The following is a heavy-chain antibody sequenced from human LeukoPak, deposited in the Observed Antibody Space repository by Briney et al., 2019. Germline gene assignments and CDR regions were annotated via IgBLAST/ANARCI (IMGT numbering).Heavy chain of an antibody. CDR2: IYYSGST. CDR1: GGSISSYY. D-gene: IGHD3-22*01. CDR3: ARDSAYYYDSSGYYYFDY. J-gene: IGHJ4*02. Sequence: SETLSLTCTVSGGSISSYYWSWIRQPPGKGLEWIGYIYYSGSTNYNPSLKSRVTISVDTSKNQFSLKLSSVTAADTAVYYCARDSAYYYDSSGYYYFDYWGQGTLVTVSS. V-gene: IGHV4-59*12.